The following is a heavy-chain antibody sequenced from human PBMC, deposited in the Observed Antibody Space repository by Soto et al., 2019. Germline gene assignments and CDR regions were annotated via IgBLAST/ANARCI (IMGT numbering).Heavy chain of an antibody. CDR3: ARLTARCSGGSCYQFDY. CDR1: GYSCTSYW. J-gene: IGHJ4*02. D-gene: IGHD2-15*01. V-gene: IGHV5-51*01. Sequence: GESLKIACKGSGYSCTSYWIGWVRQMPGKGLEWMWIIYPGDSDTRYTPSFQGQVTISADKSISTAYLQWSSLQASDTAMYYCARLTARCSGGSCYQFDYWGQGPLVTVS. CDR2: IYPGDSDT.